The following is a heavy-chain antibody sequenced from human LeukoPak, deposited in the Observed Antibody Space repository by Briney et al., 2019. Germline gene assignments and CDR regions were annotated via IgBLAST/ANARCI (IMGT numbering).Heavy chain of an antibody. CDR3: ASSGSGWYLFDY. CDR1: GYTFTSYD. Sequence: GASVKVSCKASGYTFTSYDINWVRQATGQGLEWMGWMNPNSGNTGYAQKFQGRVTMTRNTSIGTAYMELSSLRSEDTAVYYCASSGSGWYLFDYWGQGTLVTVSS. D-gene: IGHD6-19*01. J-gene: IGHJ4*02. CDR2: MNPNSGNT. V-gene: IGHV1-8*01.